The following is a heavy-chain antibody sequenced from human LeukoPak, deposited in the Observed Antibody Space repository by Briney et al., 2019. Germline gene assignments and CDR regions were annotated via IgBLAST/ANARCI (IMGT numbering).Heavy chain of an antibody. J-gene: IGHJ6*02. CDR3: ARDQGWELPEYYYYYGMDV. Sequence: ASVKVSCKASGYTFTGYYMHWVRQAPGQGLEWMGWISAYNGNTNYAQKLQGRVTMTTDTSTSTAYMELRSLRSDDTAVYYCARDQGWELPEYYYYYGMDVWGQGTTVTVSS. D-gene: IGHD1-26*01. CDR2: ISAYNGNT. V-gene: IGHV1-18*04. CDR1: GYTFTGYY.